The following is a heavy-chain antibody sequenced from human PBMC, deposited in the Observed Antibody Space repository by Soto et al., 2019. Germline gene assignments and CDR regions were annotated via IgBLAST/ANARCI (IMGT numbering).Heavy chain of an antibody. CDR1: GFTYGAYE. CDR2: ISSSGSIR. D-gene: IGHD3-10*01. Sequence: EVQRVESGGGLVQPGGSLRLSCAVSGFTYGAYEMDWVRQSPGKGLEWVAYISSSGSIRFYADSVQGRFTITRDNANNSLYLQMNSLRAEDPAVYYCARELRTLDRGVTYSMDVWGQGTTVTV. CDR3: ARELRTLDRGVTYSMDV. V-gene: IGHV3-48*03. J-gene: IGHJ6*02.